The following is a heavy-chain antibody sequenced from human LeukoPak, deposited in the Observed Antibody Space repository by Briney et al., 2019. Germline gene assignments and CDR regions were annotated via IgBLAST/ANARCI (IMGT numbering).Heavy chain of an antibody. CDR2: ISDSGDST. D-gene: IGHD3-10*01. CDR3: TKWSGFGND. Sequence: GGSLRLSCAASGFTFSSYSMTWVRQTPGRGLEWVSGISDSGDSTYYADSVKGRFTISRDNSRNTLYLEMNSLRAEDTAVYYCTKWSGFGNDWGQGTLVTVSS. CDR1: GFTFSSYS. J-gene: IGHJ4*02. V-gene: IGHV3-23*01.